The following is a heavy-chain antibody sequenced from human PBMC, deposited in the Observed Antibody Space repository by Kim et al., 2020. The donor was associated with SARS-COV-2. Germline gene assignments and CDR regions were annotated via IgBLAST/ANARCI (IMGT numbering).Heavy chain of an antibody. J-gene: IGHJ4*02. V-gene: IGHV1-18*01. Sequence: QKLQGRVTMTTDTSPSTAYMELRSLRSDDTAVYYCARGRGFGELLFPFDYWGQGTLVTVSS. D-gene: IGHD3-10*01. CDR3: ARGRGFGELLFPFDY.